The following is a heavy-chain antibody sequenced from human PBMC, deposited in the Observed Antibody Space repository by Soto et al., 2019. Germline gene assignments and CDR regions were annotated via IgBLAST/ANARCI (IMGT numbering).Heavy chain of an antibody. V-gene: IGHV4-31*03. D-gene: IGHD5-18*01. CDR2: IYYSGST. CDR3: ASFSKGYSYGPKGVHNWFDP. Sequence: SETLSLTCTVSGGSISSGGYYWSWIRQHPGKGLERIGYIYYSGSTYYNPSLKSRVTISVDTSKNQFSLKLSSVTAADTAVYYCASFSKGYSYGPKGVHNWFDPWGQGTLVTVSS. J-gene: IGHJ5*02. CDR1: GGSISSGGYY.